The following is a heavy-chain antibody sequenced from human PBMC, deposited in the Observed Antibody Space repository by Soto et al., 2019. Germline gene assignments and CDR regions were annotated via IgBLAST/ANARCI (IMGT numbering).Heavy chain of an antibody. CDR1: GFTFSSYG. J-gene: IGHJ4*02. V-gene: IGHV3-30*18. CDR3: AKAGSAVADYYFDY. CDR2: ISYDGSNK. Sequence: GGSLRLSCAASGFTFSSYGMHWVRQAPGKGLEWVAVISYDGSNKYYADSVKGRFTISRDNSKNTLYLQMNSLRAEDTAVYYCAKAGSAVADYYFDYWGQGTLVTVPQ. D-gene: IGHD6-19*01.